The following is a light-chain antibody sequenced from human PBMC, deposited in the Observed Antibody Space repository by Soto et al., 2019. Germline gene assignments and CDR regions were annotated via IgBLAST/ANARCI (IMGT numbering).Light chain of an antibody. CDR1: QSISIW. V-gene: IGKV1-5*03. CDR3: QQYNTHSWT. J-gene: IGKJ1*01. Sequence: DIQMTQSPSTLSASVGDRVTITCRANQSISIWLAWYQQKPGKAPKLLIYKASTLESGVPSRFSGSGSGTEFTLTIGSLQPDDSATYYCQQYNTHSWTFGQGTKVEIK. CDR2: KAS.